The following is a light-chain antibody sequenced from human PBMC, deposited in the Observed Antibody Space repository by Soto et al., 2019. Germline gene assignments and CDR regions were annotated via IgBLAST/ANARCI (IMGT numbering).Light chain of an antibody. CDR1: QRVNNND. CDR3: LVYGNSPRT. V-gene: IGKV3-20*01. J-gene: IGKJ2*01. Sequence: EIVLTQSPGTLSLSPGETAALSCRASQRVNNNDLAWYQHTPGQAPRLLIYGGSSRATGIPDKFSGSGSGTDFTLTISRLEPEDFAVYYCLVYGNSPRTFGQGTKLEIK. CDR2: GGS.